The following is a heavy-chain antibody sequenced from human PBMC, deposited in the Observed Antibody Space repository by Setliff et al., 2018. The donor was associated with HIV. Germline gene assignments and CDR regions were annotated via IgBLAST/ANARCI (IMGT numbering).Heavy chain of an antibody. CDR3: TKGHYTTSG. CDR1: GFTFSSYA. CDR2: INEDGSER. D-gene: IGHD3-10*01. J-gene: IGHJ4*02. Sequence: GGSLRLSCVASGFTFSSYAMHWVRQAPGKGLEWLANINEDGSERNCVDSVKGRFTISKDNAKNSLYLQMNSLRAEDTAVYYCTKGHYTTSGWGQGTVVTVSS. V-gene: IGHV3-7*01.